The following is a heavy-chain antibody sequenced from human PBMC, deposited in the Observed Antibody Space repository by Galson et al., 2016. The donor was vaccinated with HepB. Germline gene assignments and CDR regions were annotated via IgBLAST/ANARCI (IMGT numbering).Heavy chain of an antibody. V-gene: IGHV3-7*03. CDR2: IKQDGSDK. CDR3: AREDIVGVPTTMDDAFDI. CDR1: GFTFRNYY. J-gene: IGHJ3*02. Sequence: SLRLSCAASGFTFRNYYMSWVRQAPGKGLEWVANIKQDGSDKFYVDSVKGRFTISRDNAKSSLYLQMNSLGAEDTAIYYCAREDIVGVPTTMDDAFDIWGLGTMVTVSS. D-gene: IGHD2-2*01.